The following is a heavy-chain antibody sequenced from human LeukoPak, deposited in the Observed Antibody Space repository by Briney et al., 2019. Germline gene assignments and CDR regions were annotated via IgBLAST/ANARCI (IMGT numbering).Heavy chain of an antibody. V-gene: IGHV1-18*01. CDR1: GYTFTSYG. CDR2: IGAYNGNT. J-gene: IGHJ5*02. D-gene: IGHD3-22*01. Sequence: ASVKVSCKASGYTFTSYGISWVRQAPGQGLEWMGWIGAYNGNTNYAQKLQGRVTMTTDTSTSTAYMELRSLRSDDTAVYYCARLTRIYYYDSSGYYGGSWFDPWGQGTLVTVSS. CDR3: ARLTRIYYYDSSGYYGGSWFDP.